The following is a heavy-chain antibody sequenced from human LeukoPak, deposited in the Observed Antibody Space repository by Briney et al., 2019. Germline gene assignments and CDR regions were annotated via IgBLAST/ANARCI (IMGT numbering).Heavy chain of an antibody. V-gene: IGHV3-21*01. J-gene: IGHJ4*02. CDR2: ISSSSSYI. Sequence: GGSLRLSCAASGFTFSSYSMNWVRQAPGKGLEWVSSISSSSSYIYYADSVKGRFTISRDNVKNSLYLQMNSLRAEDTAVYYCASLLGNDARRFDYWGQGTLVTVSS. CDR1: GFTFSSYS. D-gene: IGHD1-1*01. CDR3: ASLLGNDARRFDY.